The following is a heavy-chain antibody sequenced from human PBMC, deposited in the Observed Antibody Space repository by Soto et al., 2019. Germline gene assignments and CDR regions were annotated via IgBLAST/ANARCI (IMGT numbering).Heavy chain of an antibody. CDR1: GYSYTGYW. J-gene: IGHJ3*02. CDR3: ARLVRRDGYHLGASDI. CDR2: IYPGDSDT. V-gene: IGHV5-51*01. Sequence: VSWKASGYSYTGYWLGWVRQMPGKGLEWMGIIYPGDSDTRYSPSFQAQVTISPDKSISTAYLQWSSLKASDTAMYYCARLVRRDGYHLGASDIPGKGTM. D-gene: IGHD1-26*01.